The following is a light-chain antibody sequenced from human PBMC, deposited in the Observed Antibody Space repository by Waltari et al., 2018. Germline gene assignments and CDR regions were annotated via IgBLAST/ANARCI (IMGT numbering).Light chain of an antibody. Sequence: QSVLTQPPPVSGAPGQRVTISCTGCSSNSGEGHDVHWYQQHPGTAPKVLIYGNNNRPSGVPARFSGSKSGTSASLAITGLQAEDEADYYCQSYDSSLRGARVFGGGTKLTVL. CDR2: GNN. CDR1: SSNSGEGHD. CDR3: QSYDSSLRGARV. J-gene: IGLJ3*02. V-gene: IGLV1-40*01.